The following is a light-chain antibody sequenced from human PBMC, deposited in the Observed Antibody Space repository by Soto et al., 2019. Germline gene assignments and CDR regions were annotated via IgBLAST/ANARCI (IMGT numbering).Light chain of an antibody. Sequence: DIQMTQSPSSLSASVGDRVTIVCRASQSINNYLNWYQQKPGKTPNLLIFAASTLHSGVPSRFSGSGSGTDFTLTISSLQPEDFATYYCQESYSRTFGPGTKVDIK. CDR1: QSINNY. J-gene: IGKJ3*01. CDR2: AAS. V-gene: IGKV1-39*01. CDR3: QESYSRT.